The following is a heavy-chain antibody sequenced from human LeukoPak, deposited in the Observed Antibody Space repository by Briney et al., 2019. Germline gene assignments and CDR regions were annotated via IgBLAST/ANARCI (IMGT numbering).Heavy chain of an antibody. D-gene: IGHD1-1*01. Sequence: GGSRRLSCAASGFRLSNYNMNWVRQAPGKGLEWVSSISSSSSYIYYADSVKGRFTISRDNAKNSLYLQVNSLRAEDTAVYYCARADLEYYYYYMDVWGKGTTVTVSS. CDR1: GFRLSNYN. CDR2: ISSSSSYI. CDR3: ARADLEYYYYYMDV. J-gene: IGHJ6*03. V-gene: IGHV3-21*01.